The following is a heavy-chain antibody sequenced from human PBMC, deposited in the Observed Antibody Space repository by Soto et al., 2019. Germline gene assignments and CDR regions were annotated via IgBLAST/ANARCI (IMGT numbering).Heavy chain of an antibody. V-gene: IGHV1-24*01. D-gene: IGHD6-13*01. Sequence: ASVKDSCKVSGYTLTELSMHWVRQAPGKGLEWMGGFDPEDGETIYAQKFQGRVTMTEDTSTDTAYMELSSLRSEDTAVYYCATSSIAAAGAFDYWGQGTLVTVSS. CDR2: FDPEDGET. CDR1: GYTLTELS. J-gene: IGHJ4*02. CDR3: ATSSIAAAGAFDY.